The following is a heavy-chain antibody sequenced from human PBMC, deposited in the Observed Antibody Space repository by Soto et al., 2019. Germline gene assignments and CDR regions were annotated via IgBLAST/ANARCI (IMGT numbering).Heavy chain of an antibody. Sequence: EVQLVESGGGLVQPGGSLRLSCAASGFTFSSYWMHWVRQAPGKGLVWVSRINSDGSSTSYADSVKGRFTISRDNAKNTLYLQMNSLRAEDTAVYYCARDSRMYYDYVWGSYRFDYWGQGTLVTVSS. J-gene: IGHJ4*02. CDR2: INSDGSST. CDR3: ARDSRMYYDYVWGSYRFDY. CDR1: GFTFSSYW. V-gene: IGHV3-74*01. D-gene: IGHD3-16*02.